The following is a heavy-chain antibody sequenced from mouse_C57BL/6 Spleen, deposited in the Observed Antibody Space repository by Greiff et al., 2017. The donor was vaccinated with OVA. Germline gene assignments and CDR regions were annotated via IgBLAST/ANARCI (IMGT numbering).Heavy chain of an antibody. D-gene: IGHD2-3*01. V-gene: IGHV1-69*01. CDR2: IDPSDSYT. CDR3: ARRYDGHYYAMDY. Sequence: QVQLQQPGAELVMPGASVKLSCKASGYTFTSYWMHWVKQRPGQGLEWIGEIDPSDSYTNYNQKFKGKSTLTVDKSSSTAYMQLSSLTSEDSAVYYSARRYDGHYYAMDYWGQGTSVTVSS. CDR1: GYTFTSYW. J-gene: IGHJ4*01.